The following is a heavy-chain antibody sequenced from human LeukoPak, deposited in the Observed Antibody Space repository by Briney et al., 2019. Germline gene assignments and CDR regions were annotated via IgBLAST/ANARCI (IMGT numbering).Heavy chain of an antibody. CDR2: IKQDGSEK. Sequence: GGSLRLSCAASGFTFSSYWMSWVRQAPGKGLEWVANIKQDGSEKYYVDSVKGRFTISRYNAKNSLYLQMNSLRTEDTAIYYCAKRGLPAAGNNWFDPWGQGAQVTVSS. V-gene: IGHV3-7*03. J-gene: IGHJ5*02. CDR3: AKRGLPAAGNNWFDP. CDR1: GFTFSSYW. D-gene: IGHD6-13*01.